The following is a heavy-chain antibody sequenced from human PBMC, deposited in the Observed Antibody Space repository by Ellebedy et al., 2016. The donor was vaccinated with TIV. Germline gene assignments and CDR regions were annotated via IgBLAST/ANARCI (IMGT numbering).Heavy chain of an antibody. CDR3: ARHSDTALSF. V-gene: IGHV1-46*01. D-gene: IGHD5-18*01. J-gene: IGHJ4*02. Sequence: AASVKVSCKASGYTFTNYYIHWVRQAPGQGLEWMGIINPSASRTSYAQKFQDRVIMTWDTSTSTVYLELSSLRSEDTAIYYCARHSDTALSFWGQGTLVTVSS. CDR2: INPSASRT. CDR1: GYTFTNYY.